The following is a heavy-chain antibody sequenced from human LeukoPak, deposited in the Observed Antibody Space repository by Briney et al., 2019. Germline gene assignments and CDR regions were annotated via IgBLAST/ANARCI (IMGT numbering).Heavy chain of an antibody. Sequence: GRSLRLSCAASGFTFSSYGMHWVRQAPGKGLEWVAVISYDGSNKYYADSVKGRFTISRDNSKNTLYLQMNSLRAEDTAVYYCAKDEKRYYDILTGYPHPDYWGQGTLDTVSS. J-gene: IGHJ4*02. D-gene: IGHD3-9*01. V-gene: IGHV3-30*18. CDR2: ISYDGSNK. CDR3: AKDEKRYYDILTGYPHPDY. CDR1: GFTFSSYG.